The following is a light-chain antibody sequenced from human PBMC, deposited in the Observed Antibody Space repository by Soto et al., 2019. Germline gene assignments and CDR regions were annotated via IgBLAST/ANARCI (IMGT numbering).Light chain of an antibody. CDR2: GNS. J-gene: IGLJ2*01. CDR3: QSYDISLSGYVV. Sequence: QSVLTQPPSVSGAPGQRVTISCTGISSNIGAVYDVHWYQQLPGTAPKLLIYGNSNRPSGVPDRFSGSKSGTSASLAITGLQAEDESDYYCQSYDISLSGYVVFGGGTKVTVL. V-gene: IGLV1-40*01. CDR1: SSNIGAVYD.